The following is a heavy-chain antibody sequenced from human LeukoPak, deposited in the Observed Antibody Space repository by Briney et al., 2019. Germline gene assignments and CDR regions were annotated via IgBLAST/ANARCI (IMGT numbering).Heavy chain of an antibody. CDR1: GYTFTSYG. V-gene: IGHV1-3*01. CDR3: ARDRSGSSAEFDY. J-gene: IGHJ4*02. CDR2: INAGNGNT. Sequence: ASVKVSCKASGYTFTSYGISWVRQAPGQRLEWMGWINAGNGNTKYSQKFQGRVTITRDTSASTAYMELSSLRSEDTAVYYCARDRSGSSAEFDYWGQGTLVTVSS. D-gene: IGHD1-26*01.